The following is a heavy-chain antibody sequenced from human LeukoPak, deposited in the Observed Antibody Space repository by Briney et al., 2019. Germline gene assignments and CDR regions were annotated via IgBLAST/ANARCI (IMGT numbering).Heavy chain of an antibody. CDR1: GFTFDDYA. Sequence: GGSLRLSCAASGFTFDDYAMHWVRQAPGKGLEWVSLISGDGGSTYYADSVKGRFTISRDNSKNTLYLQMNSLRAEDTAVYYCAKDSYYYDSSGYYYDYWGQGTLVTVSS. V-gene: IGHV3-43*02. CDR2: ISGDGGST. D-gene: IGHD3-22*01. CDR3: AKDSYYYDSSGYYYDY. J-gene: IGHJ4*02.